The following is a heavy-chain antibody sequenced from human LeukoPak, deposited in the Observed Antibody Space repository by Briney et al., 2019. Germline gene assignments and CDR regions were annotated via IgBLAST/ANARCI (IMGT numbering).Heavy chain of an antibody. CDR2: IWYDGSKR. J-gene: IGHJ4*02. Sequence: PEWSLRLSCVASGFTFSGHGMHWVRQAPGKGLEWVALIWYDGSKRYYADSVKGRFTISRDDSKNTLYLQMNNLGAEDTAVYYCARSNNGGWGYCDYWGQGSLVTVSS. CDR1: GFTFSGHG. V-gene: IGHV3-33*01. D-gene: IGHD3-16*01. CDR3: ARSNNGGWGYCDY.